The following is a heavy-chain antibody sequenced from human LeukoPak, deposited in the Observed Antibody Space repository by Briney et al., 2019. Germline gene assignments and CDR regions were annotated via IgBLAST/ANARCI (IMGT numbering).Heavy chain of an antibody. D-gene: IGHD3-9*01. CDR1: GDSISSSSYY. V-gene: IGHV4-39*07. CDR2: IYYSGST. J-gene: IGHJ6*02. CDR3: ARGSLSFDILTGYFPTANYGMDV. Sequence: SETLSLTCTVSGDSISSSSYYWGWIRQPPGKGLEWIGSIYYSGSTYYNPPLKSRVTISVDTSKNQFSLKLSSVTAADTAVYYCARGSLSFDILTGYFPTANYGMDVWGQGTTVTVSS.